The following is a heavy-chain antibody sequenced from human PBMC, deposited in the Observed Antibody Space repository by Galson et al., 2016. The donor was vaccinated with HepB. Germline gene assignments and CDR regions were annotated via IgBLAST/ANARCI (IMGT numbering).Heavy chain of an antibody. J-gene: IGHJ4*02. Sequence: SVKVSCKASGYTFTFHDMSWVRQAAGQGLECLGWVNPNSGNTGYAQKFQGRVTMTRNTSIPTAFLELSSLNSEDKAVYLCARLTGGRFDLWGQGTLGTVFS. D-gene: IGHD7-27*01. V-gene: IGHV1-8*01. CDR2: VNPNSGNT. CDR3: ARLTGGRFDL. CDR1: GYTFTFHD.